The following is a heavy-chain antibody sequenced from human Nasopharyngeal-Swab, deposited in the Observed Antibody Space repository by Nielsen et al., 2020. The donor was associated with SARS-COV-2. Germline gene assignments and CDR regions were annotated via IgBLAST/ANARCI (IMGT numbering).Heavy chain of an antibody. CDR3: AKGPRYNWDYPSTYFDY. V-gene: IGHV3-23*01. D-gene: IGHD1-7*01. J-gene: IGHJ4*02. Sequence: GESLKISCAASGFTFSSFAMAWVRHAPGKGLDWVSTISGGAGSTYYADSVKGRFTISRDNSKNTLYLQLNSLGAEDTAAYFCAKGPRYNWDYPSTYFDYWGQGTLVTVSS. CDR1: GFTFSSFA. CDR2: ISGGAGST.